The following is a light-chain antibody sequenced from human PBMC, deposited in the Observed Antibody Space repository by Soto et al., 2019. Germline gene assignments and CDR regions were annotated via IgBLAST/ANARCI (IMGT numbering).Light chain of an antibody. J-gene: IGKJ4*01. Sequence: DIQMTQSPSPLSASVGDRVTVTCRASQSISRYLNWYQQKPGNAPKLLIYAASNLQSGVPSRFSGSGSGTDFPLTISRLHPEDFATYFCQQSHTPPLTFGGGTKVEIK. V-gene: IGKV1-39*01. CDR2: AAS. CDR3: QQSHTPPLT. CDR1: QSISRY.